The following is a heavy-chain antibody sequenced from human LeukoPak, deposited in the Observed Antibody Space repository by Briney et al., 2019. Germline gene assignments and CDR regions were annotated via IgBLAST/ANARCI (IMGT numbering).Heavy chain of an antibody. CDR1: GGSFSGYY. Sequence: SETLSLTCAVYGGSFSGYYRSWIRQPPGKGLEWIGEINHSGSTNYNPSLKSRVTISVDTSKNQFSLKLSSVTAADTAVYYCARGTLERYYDSSGSPRGYYFDYWGQGTLVTVSS. J-gene: IGHJ4*02. V-gene: IGHV4-34*01. D-gene: IGHD3-22*01. CDR3: ARGTLERYYDSSGSPRGYYFDY. CDR2: INHSGST.